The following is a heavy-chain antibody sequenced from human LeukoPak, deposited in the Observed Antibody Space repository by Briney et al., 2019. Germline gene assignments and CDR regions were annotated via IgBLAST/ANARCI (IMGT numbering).Heavy chain of an antibody. J-gene: IGHJ4*02. Sequence: GGSLRLSCAASGFTFSTYAMYWVRQAPGKGLEWVATVWNGGNKKCYAESVKGRFTISKDNSKNMVYLQMTSLRAEDTAVYYCVRVGSGSYNNWALDYWGQGTLVTVSS. V-gene: IGHV3-33*08. CDR3: VRVGSGSYNNWALDY. CDR2: VWNGGNKK. D-gene: IGHD3-10*01. CDR1: GFTFSTYA.